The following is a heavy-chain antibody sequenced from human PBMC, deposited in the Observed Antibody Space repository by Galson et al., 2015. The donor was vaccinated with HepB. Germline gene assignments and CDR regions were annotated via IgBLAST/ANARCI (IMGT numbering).Heavy chain of an antibody. V-gene: IGHV1-2*04. Sequence: SVKVSCKASGYTFTGYYMHWVRQAPGQGLEWMGWVNPNSGGTNYAQKFQGWVTMTRDTSISTAYMELSSLRSEDTAVYYCARDTQWSLGPPRDYWGQGTLVTVSS. CDR1: GYTFTGYY. D-gene: IGHD6-19*01. CDR3: ARDTQWSLGPPRDY. CDR2: VNPNSGGT. J-gene: IGHJ4*02.